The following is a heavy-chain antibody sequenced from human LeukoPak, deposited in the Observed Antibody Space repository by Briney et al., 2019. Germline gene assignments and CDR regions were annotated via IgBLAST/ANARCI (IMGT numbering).Heavy chain of an antibody. Sequence: GGSLRLSCAASGFTFSDYYMSWIRQAPGKGLEWVSYISSSGSTIYYADSVKGRFTISRDNAKNSLYLQMNSLRAEDTAVYYCASCPIDTAADYYYYYMDVWGKGTTVTVSS. CDR2: ISSSGSTI. J-gene: IGHJ6*03. V-gene: IGHV3-11*04. D-gene: IGHD5-18*01. CDR1: GFTFSDYY. CDR3: ASCPIDTAADYYYYYMDV.